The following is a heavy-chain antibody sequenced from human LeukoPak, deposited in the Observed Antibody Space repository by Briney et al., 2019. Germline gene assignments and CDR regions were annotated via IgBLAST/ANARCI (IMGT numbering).Heavy chain of an antibody. J-gene: IGHJ1*01. Sequence: SETLSLTCAVYGGSFSGYYWSRIRQPPGKGLEWIGEINHSGSTNYNPSLKSRVTISVDTSKNQFSPKLSSVTAADTAVYYCARGRIAAAGADEYFQHWGQGTLVTVSS. V-gene: IGHV4-34*01. D-gene: IGHD6-13*01. CDR2: INHSGST. CDR3: ARGRIAAAGADEYFQH. CDR1: GGSFSGYY.